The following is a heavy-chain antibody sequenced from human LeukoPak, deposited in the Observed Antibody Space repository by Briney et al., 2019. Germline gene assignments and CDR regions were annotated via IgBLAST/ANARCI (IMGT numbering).Heavy chain of an antibody. CDR2: ISSGSGYI. CDR1: GFTFSNYI. V-gene: IGHV3-21*01. Sequence: GGSLRLSCAASGFTFSNYIMNWVRQAPGKGLEWVSSISSGSGYIYYADSVKGRFTISRDNAKNSVYLQMNSLRAEDTAVYYCARGYSSGFYQVAEYFQQWGQGTLVTVSS. CDR3: ARGYSSGFYQVAEYFQQ. J-gene: IGHJ1*01. D-gene: IGHD6-19*01.